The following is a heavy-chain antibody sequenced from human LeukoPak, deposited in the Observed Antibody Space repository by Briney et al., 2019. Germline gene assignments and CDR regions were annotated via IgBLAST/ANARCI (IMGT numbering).Heavy chain of an antibody. CDR1: GGSLSVYY. V-gene: IGHV4-34*01. CDR3: ARVFYYYYGMDV. CDR2: INHSGST. J-gene: IGHJ6*02. Sequence: SETLSLTCTVCGGSLSVYYGIGLPQPPGKGLEGIGEINHSGSTNYNPSLKSRVTISVDTSKNQFSLKLSSVTAADTAVYYCARVFYYYYGMDVWGQGTTVTVSS.